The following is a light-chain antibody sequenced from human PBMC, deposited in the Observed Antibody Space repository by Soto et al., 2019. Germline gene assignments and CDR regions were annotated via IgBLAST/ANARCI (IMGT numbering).Light chain of an antibody. V-gene: IGKV3-11*01. CDR3: QLRSNWPPTWT. J-gene: IGKJ1*01. CDR2: GAS. Sequence: EIGMTQSPATLSLSPVERAILSCRASQSISTYLAWYQQKPGQAPRLLIYGASSRATGIPARFSGSGSGTDFTLTISSLEPEDFAVYYCQLRSNWPPTWTFGQGTKVEIK. CDR1: QSISTY.